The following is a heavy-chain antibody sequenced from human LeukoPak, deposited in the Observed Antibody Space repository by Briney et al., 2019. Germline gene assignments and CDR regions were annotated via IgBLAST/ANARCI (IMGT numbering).Heavy chain of an antibody. J-gene: IGHJ4*02. CDR3: ANQELPFDY. Sequence: GGSLRLSCAASGFTSSNYAMSRVRQAPGKGLEWVSAISGSGGSTYYADSVKGRFTISRDNSKNTLYLQMNSLRAEDTAVYYCANQELPFDYWGQGTLVTVSS. V-gene: IGHV3-23*01. CDR2: ISGSGGST. D-gene: IGHD1-7*01. CDR1: GFTSSNYA.